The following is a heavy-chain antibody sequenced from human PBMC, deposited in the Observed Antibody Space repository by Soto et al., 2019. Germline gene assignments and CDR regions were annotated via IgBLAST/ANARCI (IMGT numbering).Heavy chain of an antibody. CDR3: AREPII. V-gene: IGHV4-30-2*01. CDR1: GTSISSGGHS. J-gene: IGHJ4*02. D-gene: IGHD3-10*01. CDR2: MYHSGST. Sequence: PSETLSLTCXVSGTSISSGGHSWSWIRQPPGKGLEWIGYMYHSGSTYYNPSLKSRVTISIDRSKNQFSLKLSSVTAADTAVYYCAREPIIWGQGTLVTVSS.